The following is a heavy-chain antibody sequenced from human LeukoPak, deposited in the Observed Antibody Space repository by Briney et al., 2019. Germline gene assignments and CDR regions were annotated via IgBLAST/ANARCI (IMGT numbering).Heavy chain of an antibody. CDR3: ATDLRSCGGDCYSGALDY. CDR1: GGTFSSYA. Sequence: SSVKVSCKASGGTFSSYAISWVRQAPGQGLEWMGGIIPIFGTANYAQKFQGRVTITADESTSTAYMELSSLRSEDTAVYYCATDLRSCGGDCYSGALDYWGQGTLVTVSS. V-gene: IGHV1-69*13. D-gene: IGHD2-21*02. CDR2: IIPIFGTA. J-gene: IGHJ4*02.